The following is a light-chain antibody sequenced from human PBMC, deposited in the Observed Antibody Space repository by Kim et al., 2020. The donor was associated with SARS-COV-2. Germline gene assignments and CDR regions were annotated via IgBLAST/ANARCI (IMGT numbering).Light chain of an antibody. CDR2: GNS. Sequence: GVNISCTGSSSNIGAGYDVHWYQQLPGTAPKLLIYGNSNRPSGVPDRFSGFKSGTSASLAITGLQAEDEADYYCQSYDSSLSGYVFGTGTKVTVL. V-gene: IGLV1-40*01. CDR3: QSYDSSLSGYV. J-gene: IGLJ1*01. CDR1: SSNIGAGYD.